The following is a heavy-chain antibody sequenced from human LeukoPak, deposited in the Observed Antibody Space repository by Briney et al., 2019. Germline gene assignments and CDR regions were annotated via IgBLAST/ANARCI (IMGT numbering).Heavy chain of an antibody. CDR1: GFTFSSYA. D-gene: IGHD1-26*01. V-gene: IGHV3-30-3*01. CDR3: ARVGGATPGFDY. J-gene: IGHJ4*02. Sequence: PGRSLRLSCAASGFTFSSYAVHWVRQAPGKGLEWVAVISYDGSNKYYADSVKGRFTISRDNSKNTLYLQMNSLRAEDTAVYYCARVGGATPGFDYWGQGTLVTVSS. CDR2: ISYDGSNK.